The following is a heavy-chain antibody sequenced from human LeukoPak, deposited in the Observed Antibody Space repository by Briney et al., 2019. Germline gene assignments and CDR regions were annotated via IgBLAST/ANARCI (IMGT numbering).Heavy chain of an antibody. CDR2: IYYRGST. V-gene: IGHV4-31*03. Sequence: SETLSLTCTVSGGSINSSSYYWGWIRQPPGKGLEWIGYIYYRGSTYYNPSLKSRVIISGDTSKNQFSLKLSSVTAADTAVYYCARDVDYGDPRIDYWGQGTLVTVSS. CDR3: ARDVDYGDPRIDY. D-gene: IGHD4-17*01. J-gene: IGHJ4*02. CDR1: GGSINSSSYY.